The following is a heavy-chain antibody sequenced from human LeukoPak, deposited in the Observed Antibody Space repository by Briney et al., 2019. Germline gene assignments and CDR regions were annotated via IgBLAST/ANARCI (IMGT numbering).Heavy chain of an antibody. CDR3: ASTYYYGSGNLYFQH. J-gene: IGHJ1*01. Sequence: SETLSLTCTVSSGSISSSSYYWGWIRQPPGKGLEWIGSIYYSGSTYYNPSLKSRVTISVDTSKNQFSLKLSSVTAADTAVYYCASTYYYGSGNLYFQHWGQGTLVTVSS. V-gene: IGHV4-39*07. CDR1: SGSISSSSYY. CDR2: IYYSGST. D-gene: IGHD3-10*01.